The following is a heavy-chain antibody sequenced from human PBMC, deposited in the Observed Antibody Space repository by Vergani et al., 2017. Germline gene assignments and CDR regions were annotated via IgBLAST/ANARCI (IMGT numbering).Heavy chain of an antibody. CDR1: GGSISSSSYY. D-gene: IGHD2-2*01. CDR3: ARHVLRFRPAAMPGEIDY. V-gene: IGHV4-39*01. Sequence: QLQLQESGPGLVKPSETLSLTCTVSGGSISSSSYYWGWIRQPPGKGLEWIGSIYYSGSTYYNPSLKSRVTISVDTSKNQFSLKLSSVTAAYTAVYYCARHVLRFRPAAMPGEIDYWGQGTLVTVSS. CDR2: IYYSGST. J-gene: IGHJ4*02.